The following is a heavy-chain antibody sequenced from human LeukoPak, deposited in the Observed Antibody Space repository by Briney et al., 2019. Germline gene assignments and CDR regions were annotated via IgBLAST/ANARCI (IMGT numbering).Heavy chain of an antibody. CDR3: AKDAATMIVDANYFEY. Sequence: ASVKVSCKASGYTFTSYGISWVRQAPGQGLEWMGWISAYNGNTNYAQKLQGRVTMTTDTSTSTAYMELRSQRSDDTAVYYCAKDAATMIVDANYFEYWGQGTLVTVSS. D-gene: IGHD3-22*01. J-gene: IGHJ4*02. CDR1: GYTFTSYG. V-gene: IGHV1-18*01. CDR2: ISAYNGNT.